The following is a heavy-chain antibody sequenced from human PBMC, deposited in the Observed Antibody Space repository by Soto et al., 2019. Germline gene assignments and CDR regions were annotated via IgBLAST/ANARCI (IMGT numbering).Heavy chain of an antibody. CDR3: SRGNHVVGVPLAIRVAYFDY. Sequence: PGGSLRLSCADSGFTFSSYTMNCLLQAPGRGLEWVSSISATGSDRSYADSVKGRFTISRDNTKNSLFLQLNNMRVADEAVYFCSRGNHVVGVPLAIRVAYFDYWGQGAVVTVSS. D-gene: IGHD2-2*01. CDR1: GFTFSSYT. J-gene: IGHJ4*02. V-gene: IGHV3-21*01. CDR2: ISATGSDR.